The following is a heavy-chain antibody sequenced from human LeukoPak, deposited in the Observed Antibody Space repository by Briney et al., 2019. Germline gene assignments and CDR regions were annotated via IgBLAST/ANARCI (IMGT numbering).Heavy chain of an antibody. D-gene: IGHD3-9*01. CDR2: IYYTGST. CDR3: ARGYFDWFLDN. V-gene: IGHV4-59*01. J-gene: IGHJ4*02. CDR1: GGAISSYY. Sequence: PSETLSLTCTVSGGAISSYYSTWFRQPPGKGLEWIGYIYYTGSTNYNPSLDSRVTISVDMSKNQVSLNLKYVTAADTAVYYCARGYFDWFLDNWGRGTLVTVSS.